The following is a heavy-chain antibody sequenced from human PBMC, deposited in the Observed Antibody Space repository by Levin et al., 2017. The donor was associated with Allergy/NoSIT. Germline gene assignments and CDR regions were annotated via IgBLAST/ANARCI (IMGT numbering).Heavy chain of an antibody. Sequence: GGSLRLSCTASGFTFGDYAMSWFRQAPGKGLEWVGFIRSKAYGGTTEYAASVKGRFTISRDDSKSIAYLQMNSLKTEDTAVYYCTRDAMTTVTKSDYWGQGTLVTVSS. CDR3: TRDAMTTVTKSDY. V-gene: IGHV3-49*03. D-gene: IGHD4-17*01. CDR2: IRSKAYGGTT. CDR1: GFTFGDYA. J-gene: IGHJ4*02.